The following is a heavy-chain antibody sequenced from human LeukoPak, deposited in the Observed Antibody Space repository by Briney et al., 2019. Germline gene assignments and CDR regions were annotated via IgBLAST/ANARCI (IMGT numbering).Heavy chain of an antibody. CDR3: ARGSGSYLSP. Sequence: PGGSLRLSCAASGFTFSSYSMNWLRQAPGKGLEWVSSISSSSSYIYYADSVKGRFTISRDNAKNSLYLQMNSLRAEDTAVYYCARGSGSYLSPWGQGTLVTVSS. J-gene: IGHJ5*02. CDR1: GFTFSSYS. CDR2: ISSSSSYI. D-gene: IGHD1-26*01. V-gene: IGHV3-21*01.